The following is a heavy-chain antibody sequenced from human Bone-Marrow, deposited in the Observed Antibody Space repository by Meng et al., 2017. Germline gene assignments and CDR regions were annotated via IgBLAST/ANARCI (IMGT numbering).Heavy chain of an antibody. Sequence: SLKISCAASGFTFDDYAMHWVRQAPGKGLEWVSGISWNSGSIGYADSVKGRFTISRDNAKNSLYLQMNSLRAEDTALYYCAKDPGGYWYLDLWGRGTLVTVSS. CDR2: ISWNSGSI. V-gene: IGHV3-9*01. CDR3: AKDPGGYWYLDL. CDR1: GFTFDDYA. J-gene: IGHJ2*01. D-gene: IGHD3-10*01.